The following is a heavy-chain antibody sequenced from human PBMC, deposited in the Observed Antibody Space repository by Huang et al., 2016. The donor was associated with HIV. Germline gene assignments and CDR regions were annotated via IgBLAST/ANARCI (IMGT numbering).Heavy chain of an antibody. D-gene: IGHD1-26*01. J-gene: IGHJ4*02. Sequence: QVQLVQSGAEVKKPGSSVKVSCKASGGTFSSYVISWVRQAPGQGLEWMGGINPICDKTKYAQKFQGRVTIIADESTRTAYMEMSSLRPEDTATYYCATGPRGSGSFNWGQGTLVIVSS. CDR3: ATGPRGSGSFN. CDR1: GGTFSSYV. V-gene: IGHV1-69*01. CDR2: INPICDKT.